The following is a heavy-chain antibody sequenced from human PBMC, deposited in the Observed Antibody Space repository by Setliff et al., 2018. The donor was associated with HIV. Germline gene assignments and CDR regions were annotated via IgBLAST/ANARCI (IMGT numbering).Heavy chain of an antibody. V-gene: IGHV4-59*01. CDR2: IYYSGST. CDR1: GGSISSYY. Sequence: SETLSLTCTVSGGSISSYYCSWIRQPPGKGLEWIGYIYYSGSTNYNPSLKSRVTISVDTSKNQFSLKLRSVIAADTAVYYCARIFGDQGYYYGMDVWGQGTTVTVSS. J-gene: IGHJ6*02. CDR3: ARIFGDQGYYYGMDV. D-gene: IGHD3-3*01.